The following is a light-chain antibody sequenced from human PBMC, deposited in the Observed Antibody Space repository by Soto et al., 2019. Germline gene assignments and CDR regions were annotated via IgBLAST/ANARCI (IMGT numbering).Light chain of an antibody. V-gene: IGKV3-15*01. J-gene: IGKJ1*01. CDR3: QQYNDWPLT. CDR2: GAF. Sequence: EFVLTQSPVTLSVSPGERVTLSCRASQSVSSNLAWYQQKPGQAPSLLIYGAFTRATGIPARFSGTGSRTEFTLTISSLQSEDFALYYCQQYNDWPLTFGQGTKVDIK. CDR1: QSVSSN.